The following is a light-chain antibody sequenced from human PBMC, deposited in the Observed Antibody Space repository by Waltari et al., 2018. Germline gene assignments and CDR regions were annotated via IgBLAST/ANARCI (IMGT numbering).Light chain of an antibody. Sequence: QSALTQPASVAGSPGQSITVSCTGISNDVGIHNFVSWYQHHPGKAPKVVIYDVSYRPSGFSDRFSGSKSGNTASLTISGLQAEDEADYYCSSYTSNNAVFGGGTKLTVL. J-gene: IGLJ3*02. CDR3: SSYTSNNAV. V-gene: IGLV2-14*03. CDR1: SNDVGIHNF. CDR2: DVS.